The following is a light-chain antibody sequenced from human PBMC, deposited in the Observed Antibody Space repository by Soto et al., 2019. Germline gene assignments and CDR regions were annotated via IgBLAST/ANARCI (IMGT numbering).Light chain of an antibody. CDR1: QSISSW. V-gene: IGKV1-5*03. J-gene: IGKJ1*01. CDR3: KQYNSXSQT. Sequence: DTQMTQSPSTLSASVGDRVTITCRASQSISSWLAWYKQKPGKEPKLLIYKASNLESGVPSRFSGSGSGTEFTLTISSLQPDDFATYYFKQYNSXSQTFGQGTKV. CDR2: KAS.